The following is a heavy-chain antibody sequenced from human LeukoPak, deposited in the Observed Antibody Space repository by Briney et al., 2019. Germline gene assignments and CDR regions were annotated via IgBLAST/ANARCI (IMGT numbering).Heavy chain of an antibody. CDR1: GFTFSSYS. CDR3: ARDLGSGSYDYYYYYMDV. Sequence: GGSLRLSCAASGFTFSSYSMNWVRQAPGKGLEWVSSISSSSSYIYYADSVKGRFTISRDNAKNSLYLQMNSLRAEDTAVYYCARDLGSGSYDYYYYYMDVWGKGTTVTVSS. V-gene: IGHV3-21*01. D-gene: IGHD3-10*02. J-gene: IGHJ6*03. CDR2: ISSSSSYI.